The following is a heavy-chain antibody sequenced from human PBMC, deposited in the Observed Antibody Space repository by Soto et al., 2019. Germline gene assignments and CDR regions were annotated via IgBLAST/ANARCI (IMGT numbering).Heavy chain of an antibody. D-gene: IGHD2-2*01. CDR1: GFTFSSYS. V-gene: IGHV3-21*01. Sequence: GGSLRLSCAASGFTFSSYSMNWVRQAPGKGLEWVSSISSSSSYIYYADSVKGRFTISRDNAKNSLYLQMNSLRAEDTAVYYCARDLVVVAPAADVRPNYGMDVWGQGTTVTVSS. CDR2: ISSSSSYI. CDR3: ARDLVVVAPAADVRPNYGMDV. J-gene: IGHJ6*02.